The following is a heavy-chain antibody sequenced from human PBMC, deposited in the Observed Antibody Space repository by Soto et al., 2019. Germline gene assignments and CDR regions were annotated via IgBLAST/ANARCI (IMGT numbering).Heavy chain of an antibody. CDR3: ARDTDCSSGACYIGY. J-gene: IGHJ4*02. CDR2: ISTDNGNT. Sequence: QVQLVQSGTEVKKPGASVKVSCKASGYTFTNFGISWVRQAPGQRLEWMGWISTDNGNTKYAQNLQGRVTMTTDKSTNTVYRELWSLRSDDTAVYYCARDTDCSSGACYIGYWGQGTLITVSS. CDR1: GYTFTNFG. V-gene: IGHV1-18*01. D-gene: IGHD2-8*01.